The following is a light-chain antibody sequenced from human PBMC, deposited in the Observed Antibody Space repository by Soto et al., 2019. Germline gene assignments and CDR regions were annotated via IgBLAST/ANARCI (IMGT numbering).Light chain of an antibody. V-gene: IGKV1-9*01. CDR2: AAS. CDR3: QQLNSYPIT. J-gene: IGKJ5*01. CDR1: QGISSY. Sequence: DVHMTQSPSSLSASVGYRFTITCRASQGISSYLAWYQQKPGKAPKLLIYAASTLQSGVPSRFRGSGSGTDFTLTISSLQPEDFATYYCQQLNSYPITFGQGTRLEIK.